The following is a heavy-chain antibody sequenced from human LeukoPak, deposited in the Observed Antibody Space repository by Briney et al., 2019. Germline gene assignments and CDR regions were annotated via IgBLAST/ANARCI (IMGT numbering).Heavy chain of an antibody. CDR1: GYSFTSYW. D-gene: IGHD1-1*01. V-gene: IGHV5-51*01. CDR3: AKLEGNWAIYYFDY. Sequence: GESLKISCKGSGYSFTSYWIGWVRPMPGKGLEWMGIIYPGDSDTRYSPSFQGQVTISADKSISNAYRQWNSLKTSDTAMYYCAKLEGNWAIYYFDYWGQGTLVTVSS. J-gene: IGHJ4*02. CDR2: IYPGDSDT.